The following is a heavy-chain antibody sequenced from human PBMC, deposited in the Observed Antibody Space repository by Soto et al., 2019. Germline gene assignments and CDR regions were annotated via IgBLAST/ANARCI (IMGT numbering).Heavy chain of an antibody. Sequence: EVQLVESGGGVVQPGGSLRLSCAASGFTFSYYWMHWVRQAPGKGLVWVSRVNSDGSNTTYADFVRGRFTISRDNAKNTQYCHMNSLRADDTAVYYCARHYGDYAYYYYGMDVWGQGTTVTVSS. V-gene: IGHV3-74*01. CDR2: VNSDGSNT. CDR3: ARHYGDYAYYYYGMDV. J-gene: IGHJ6*02. D-gene: IGHD4-17*01. CDR1: GFTFSYYW.